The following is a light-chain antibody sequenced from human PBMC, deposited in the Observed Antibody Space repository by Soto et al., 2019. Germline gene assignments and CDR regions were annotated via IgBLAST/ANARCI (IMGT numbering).Light chain of an antibody. CDR1: QSVRSS. CDR3: QQYNFPPPNT. CDR2: DAS. J-gene: IGKJ4*01. Sequence: EIVMTQSPATLSVSLGERVTLSCMASQSVRSSLAWYQQKPGQAPRLLIYDASTRATGIPARFSGSGSGTEFTLTINGLQSEDSAVYYCQQYNFPPPNTFGGGTKVDI. V-gene: IGKV3-15*01.